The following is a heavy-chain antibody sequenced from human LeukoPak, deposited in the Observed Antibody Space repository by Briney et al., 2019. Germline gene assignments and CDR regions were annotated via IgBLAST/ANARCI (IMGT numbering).Heavy chain of an antibody. J-gene: IGHJ3*02. Sequence: GGSLRLSCAASGFTFSSYSMNWVRQAPGKGLEWVSSISSSSSYIYYADSVKGRFTISRDNSKNTLYLQMNSLRAEDTAVYYCAKDVLSQRYDDAFDIWGQGTMVTVSS. CDR2: ISSSSSYI. V-gene: IGHV3-21*04. CDR1: GFTFSSYS. CDR3: AKDVLSQRYDDAFDI. D-gene: IGHD3-16*01.